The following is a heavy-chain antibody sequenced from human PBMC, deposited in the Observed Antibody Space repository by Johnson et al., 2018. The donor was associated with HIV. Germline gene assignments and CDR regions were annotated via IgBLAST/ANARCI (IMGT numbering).Heavy chain of an antibody. Sequence: VESGGGVVQPGGSLRLSCAASGFTFSSYWMSWVRQAPGKGLEWVSGISWNSGSIGYADSVKGRFTISRDNAKNSLYLQMNSLRAEDTALYYCAKGRRGAIFGVARSAFDIWGQGTMVTVSS. D-gene: IGHD3-3*01. CDR1: GFTFSSYW. V-gene: IGHV3-9*01. J-gene: IGHJ3*02. CDR2: ISWNSGSI. CDR3: AKGRRGAIFGVARSAFDI.